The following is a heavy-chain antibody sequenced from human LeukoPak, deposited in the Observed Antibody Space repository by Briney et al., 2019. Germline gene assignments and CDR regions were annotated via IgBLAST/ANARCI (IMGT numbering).Heavy chain of an antibody. J-gene: IGHJ4*02. CDR2: VHTSGST. CDR3: ARDLYGDYGVFDY. V-gene: IGHV4-4*07. Sequence: SETLSLTCTVSGGSISDYYWSWIRQPAGKGLEWIGRVHTSGSTNYNPSLKSRVTMSVDTSKNQFPLRLSTVTAADTAVYYCARDLYGDYGVFDYWGQGTLVTVSS. D-gene: IGHD4-17*01. CDR1: GGSISDYY.